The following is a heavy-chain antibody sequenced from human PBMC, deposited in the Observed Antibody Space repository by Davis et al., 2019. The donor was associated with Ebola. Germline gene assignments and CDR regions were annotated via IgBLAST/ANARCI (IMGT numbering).Heavy chain of an antibody. CDR1: GFTFSSYA. D-gene: IGHD6-13*01. CDR2: ISGSGGST. J-gene: IGHJ4*02. Sequence: GGSLRLSCAASGFTFSSYAMSWVRQAPGKGLEWVSVISGSGGSTYYADSVKGRFTISRDNSRNTLSLQMNSLRAEDTAVYFCAKGYSSSQYYFDYWGQGTLVTVSS. V-gene: IGHV3-23*01. CDR3: AKGYSSSQYYFDY.